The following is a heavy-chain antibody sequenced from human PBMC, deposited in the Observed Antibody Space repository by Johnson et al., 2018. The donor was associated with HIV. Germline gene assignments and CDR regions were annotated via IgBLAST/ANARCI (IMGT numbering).Heavy chain of an antibody. CDR2: VWYVGSNK. CDR1: GFTFSTYG. CDR3: AKERRAPRAFDI. J-gene: IGHJ3*02. V-gene: IGHV3-33*06. Sequence: QVQLVESGGGVVQPGRSLRLSCAASGFTFSTYGMHWVRPAPCKGLAWVAAVWYVGSNKYYADSVKGRFTISRDNSKSTFFLQMNSLTPEDTGVYYCAKERRAPRAFDIWGQGTMVTVSS.